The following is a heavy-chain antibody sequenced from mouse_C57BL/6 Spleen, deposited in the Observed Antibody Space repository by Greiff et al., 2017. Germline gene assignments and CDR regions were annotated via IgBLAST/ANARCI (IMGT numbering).Heavy chain of an antibody. Sequence: QVQLQQPGAELVMPGASVKLSCKASGYTFTSYWMHWVKQRPGQGLEWIGEIDPSDSYTNYNQKFKGQFTLTVDKSSSTAYMQLSSLTSEDSAVYYCARGIYDGYYGYYAMDYWGQGTSVTVSS. CDR2: IDPSDSYT. V-gene: IGHV1-69*01. CDR1: GYTFTSYW. J-gene: IGHJ4*01. CDR3: ARGIYDGYYGYYAMDY. D-gene: IGHD2-3*01.